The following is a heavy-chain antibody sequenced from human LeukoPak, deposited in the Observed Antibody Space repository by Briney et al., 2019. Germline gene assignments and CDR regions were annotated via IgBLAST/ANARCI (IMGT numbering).Heavy chain of an antibody. CDR2: IYWNDDK. CDR3: AHRNSDYRAFDI. V-gene: IGHV2-5*01. D-gene: IGHD4-11*01. Sequence: SGPTLVKPTQTLTLTCTFSGFSLSTSGMYVGWIRQPPGKALEWLALIYWNDDKRYSPSLKGRLTITKDTSKNQAVLTMTNMDPVDTATYYCAHRNSDYRAFDIWGQGTMVTVSS. J-gene: IGHJ3*02. CDR1: GFSLSTSGMY.